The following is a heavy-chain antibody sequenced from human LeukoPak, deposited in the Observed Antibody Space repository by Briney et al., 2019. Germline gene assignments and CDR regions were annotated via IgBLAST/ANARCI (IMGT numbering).Heavy chain of an antibody. D-gene: IGHD6-13*01. Sequence: SETLSLTCAAYGGSFSAYYWSWIRQPPGKGLEWIGEINHSGSTNYNPSLKSRVTISIDTSKNQFSLEMSSVTAADTAVYYCARGRGARSSRWYNWFDPWGQGTLVTVSS. CDR1: GGSFSAYY. J-gene: IGHJ5*02. V-gene: IGHV4-34*01. CDR2: INHSGST. CDR3: ARGRGARSSRWYNWFDP.